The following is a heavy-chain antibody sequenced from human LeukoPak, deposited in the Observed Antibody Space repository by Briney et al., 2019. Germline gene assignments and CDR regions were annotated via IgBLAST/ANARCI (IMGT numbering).Heavy chain of an antibody. CDR2: IYPRDGST. CDR1: GYSFTSNY. J-gene: IGHJ4*02. V-gene: IGHV1-46*01. CDR3: ARDQEAFDY. Sequence: ASVKVSCKASGYSFTSNYIHWVRQAPGQGLEWMGMIYPRDGSTSYAQKFQGRVTVTRDTSTSTVHIELSGLRSEDTAVCYCARDQEAFDYWGQGTLVTVSS.